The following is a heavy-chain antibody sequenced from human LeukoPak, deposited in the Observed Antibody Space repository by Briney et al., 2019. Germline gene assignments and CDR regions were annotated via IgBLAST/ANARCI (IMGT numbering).Heavy chain of an antibody. D-gene: IGHD6-13*01. CDR3: ARYSSSWYGVGTTSFDY. Sequence: PSETLSLTCTVSGGSISSGGYYWSWIRQHPGKGLEWIGYIYYSGSTYYNPSLKSRVTISVDTSKNQFSLKLSSVTAADTAVYYCARYSSSWYGVGTTSFDYWGQGTLVTVSS. J-gene: IGHJ4*02. CDR1: GGSISSGGYY. CDR2: IYYSGST. V-gene: IGHV4-30-4*08.